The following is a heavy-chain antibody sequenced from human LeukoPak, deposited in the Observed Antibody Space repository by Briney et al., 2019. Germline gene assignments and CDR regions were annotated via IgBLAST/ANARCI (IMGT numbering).Heavy chain of an antibody. V-gene: IGHV5-51*01. CDR1: GYSFTSYW. J-gene: IGHJ6*02. Sequence: GESLKISCRTSGYSFTSYWIGWVRQMPGKGLEWMGIIYPGDSHTRYSPSFQGQVTISADKSISTAYLQWSSLKASDTAMYYCARRDYGDYRPEVDYGMDVWGQGTTVTVSS. CDR2: IYPGDSHT. CDR3: ARRDYGDYRPEVDYGMDV. D-gene: IGHD4-17*01.